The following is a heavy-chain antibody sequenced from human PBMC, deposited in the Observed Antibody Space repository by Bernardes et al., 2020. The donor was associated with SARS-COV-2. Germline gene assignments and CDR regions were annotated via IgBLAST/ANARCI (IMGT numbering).Heavy chain of an antibody. Sequence: GGSLRLSCAASGFTFSSHAMSWVRQAPGKGLEWVSAISGSGGSTYYADSVKGRFTISRDNPKNTLYLEMNSLRAEDTAVYYCAKDLHGDYYFAYWGQGTLVTVSS. D-gene: IGHD4-17*01. CDR3: AKDLHGDYYFAY. V-gene: IGHV3-23*01. J-gene: IGHJ4*02. CDR1: GFTFSSHA. CDR2: ISGSGGST.